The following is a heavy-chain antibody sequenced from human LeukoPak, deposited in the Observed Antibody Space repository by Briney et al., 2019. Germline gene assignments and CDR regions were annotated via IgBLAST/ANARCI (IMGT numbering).Heavy chain of an antibody. V-gene: IGHV3-7*03. J-gene: IGHJ4*02. CDR3: AGGSGWLIDY. D-gene: IGHD6-19*01. Sequence: GGPERLFCAPCGFLFSRSWVHWARHVRGEGVEGVPHVEGEGSEKIYMHSVKGRFTISRDNAKKSLHLQMNSLTAEDTGVYYWAGGSGWLIDYWGQGTLVTVSS. CDR2: VEGEGSEK. CDR1: GFLFSRSW.